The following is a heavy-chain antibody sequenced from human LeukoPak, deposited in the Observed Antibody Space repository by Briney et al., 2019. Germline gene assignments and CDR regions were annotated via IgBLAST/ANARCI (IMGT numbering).Heavy chain of an antibody. CDR1: GGTFSSYA. V-gene: IGHV1-2*02. D-gene: IGHD2-15*01. Sequence: ASVKVSCKASGGTFSSYAISWVRQAPGQGLEWMGWINPNSGGTNYAQKFQGRVTMTRDTSISTAYMELSRLRSDDAAVYYCAIWYCSGGSCYSWGQGTLVTVSS. J-gene: IGHJ4*02. CDR2: INPNSGGT. CDR3: AIWYCSGGSCYS.